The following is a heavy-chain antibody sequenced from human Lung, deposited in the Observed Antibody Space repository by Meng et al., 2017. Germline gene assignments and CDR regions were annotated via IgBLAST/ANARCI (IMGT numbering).Heavy chain of an antibody. J-gene: IGHJ4*02. CDR1: GYTLPDYY. CDR3: ARDEDISAAGKLFGDY. D-gene: IGHD6-13*01. CDR2: IDPKNGDT. V-gene: IGHV1-2*06. Sequence: QGQLVPSGAEVQEPGASVKVSCKPSGYTLPDYYLHWVRQAPGQGLEWMGRIDPKNGDTHYAQKFQGRVTMTGDTSISTAYMDLSGLRSDDTAVYYCARDEDISAAGKLFGDYWGQGTLVTVAS.